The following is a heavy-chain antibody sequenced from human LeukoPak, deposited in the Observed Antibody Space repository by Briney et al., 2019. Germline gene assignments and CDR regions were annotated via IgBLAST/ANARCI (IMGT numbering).Heavy chain of an antibody. Sequence: VKVSCKASGGTFSSYAISWVRQAPGQGLEWMGRIIPIFGIANYAQKFQGRVTITADKSTSTAYMELSSLRSEDTAVYYCAREGYGGNAYFYYYGTDVWGQGTTVTVSS. CDR2: IIPIFGIA. CDR1: GGTFSSYA. J-gene: IGHJ6*02. V-gene: IGHV1-69*04. D-gene: IGHD4-23*01. CDR3: AREGYGGNAYFYYYGTDV.